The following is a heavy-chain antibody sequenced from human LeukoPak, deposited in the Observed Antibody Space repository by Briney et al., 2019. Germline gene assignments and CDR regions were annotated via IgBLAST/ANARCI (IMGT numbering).Heavy chain of an antibody. CDR2: IYYSGST. V-gene: IGHV4-59*08. D-gene: IGHD3-22*01. J-gene: IGHJ4*02. Sequence: PSETLSLTCTVSGGSISTYSWTWIRQPPGKGLGWIGNIYYSGSTNYNPSLESRVTISVDTSKNQFSLTLSSVTAADTAVYYCARHKSSGSYPLDYWGQGILVTVSS. CDR1: GGSISTYS. CDR3: ARHKSSGSYPLDY.